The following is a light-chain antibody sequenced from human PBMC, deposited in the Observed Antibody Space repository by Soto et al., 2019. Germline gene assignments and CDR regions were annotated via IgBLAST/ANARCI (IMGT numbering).Light chain of an antibody. Sequence: EVVVTQSPVTLSVSPGERATLSCRASQRVSSNLAWYQQKPGQVPRLLIYGASTRATGIPARFSGSWSGTEFTLTISSRQSEDFAIYYCQQYDNWPWTFGQGTKVEIK. V-gene: IGKV3-15*01. CDR3: QQYDNWPWT. CDR2: GAS. CDR1: QRVSSN. J-gene: IGKJ1*01.